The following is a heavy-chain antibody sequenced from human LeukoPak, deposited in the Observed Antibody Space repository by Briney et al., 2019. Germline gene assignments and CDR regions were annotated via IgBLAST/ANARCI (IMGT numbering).Heavy chain of an antibody. D-gene: IGHD6-19*01. CDR2: ISSSSSTI. V-gene: IGHV3-48*01. J-gene: IGHJ4*02. CDR3: ARDFRSGWSDY. CDR1: GFSFSSYS. Sequence: GGSLRLSCAASGFSFSSYSMNWVRQAPGKGLEWVSYISSSSSTIYYADSVKGRFTISRDNSKNTLYLQMNSLRAEDTAVYYCARDFRSGWSDYWGQGTLVTVSS.